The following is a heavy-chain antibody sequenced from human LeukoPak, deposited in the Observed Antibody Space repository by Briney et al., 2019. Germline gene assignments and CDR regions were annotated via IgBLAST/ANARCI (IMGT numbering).Heavy chain of an antibody. D-gene: IGHD3-3*01. CDR3: ARGGTPAYYDFWSGYQPLPYYYYYYMDV. J-gene: IGHJ6*03. CDR1: GGSFSGYY. CDR2: INHSGST. Sequence: SETLSLTCAVYGGSFSGYYWSWIRQPPGKGLEWIGEINHSGSTNYNPSLKSRVTISVDTSKNQFSLKLSSVTAADTAVYYCARGGTPAYYDFWSGYQPLPYYYYYYMDVWGKGTTVTVSS. V-gene: IGHV4-34*01.